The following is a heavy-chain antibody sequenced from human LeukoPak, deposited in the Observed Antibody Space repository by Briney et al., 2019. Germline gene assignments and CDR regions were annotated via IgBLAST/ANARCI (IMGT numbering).Heavy chain of an antibody. CDR1: GGSFSGYY. CDR2: INHSRST. D-gene: IGHD3-16*02. J-gene: IGHJ4*02. CDR3: ARGRGFYDYVWGSYRFSKTNFDY. Sequence: SETLSLTCAVYGGSFSGYYWSWIRQPPGKGLEWIGEINHSRSTNYNPSLKSRVTISVDTSKNQFSLKLSSVTAADTAVYYCARGRGFYDYVWGSYRFSKTNFDYWGQGTLVTVSS. V-gene: IGHV4-34*01.